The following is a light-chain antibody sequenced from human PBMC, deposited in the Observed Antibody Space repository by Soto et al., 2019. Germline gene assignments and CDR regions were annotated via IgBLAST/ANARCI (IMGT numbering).Light chain of an antibody. CDR3: AAWDDSLNGYV. CDR2: AND. Sequence: QSVLTQPPSASGTPGQRVTICCSGSSSNIAPNTVNWYQHLPGAAPQLLIFANDRRPSGVPDRFSGSRSGTSASLAISGLQSEDEADYYCAAWDDSLNGYVFGTGTKVTVL. CDR1: SSNIAPNT. J-gene: IGLJ1*01. V-gene: IGLV1-44*01.